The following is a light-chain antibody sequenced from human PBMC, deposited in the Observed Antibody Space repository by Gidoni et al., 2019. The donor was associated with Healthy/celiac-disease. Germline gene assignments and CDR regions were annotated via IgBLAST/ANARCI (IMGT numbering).Light chain of an antibody. CDR1: QSVRISD. Sequence: EIVLTQSPGTLSLYPGERATLSCRASQSVRISDLAWYQKKPCQAPRLLIYCASSRATGLPDRFSGSGSGTDFTLTIIRLEPEDFAVYYVQQYGSSLGSFGQGTKVDIK. V-gene: IGKV3-20*01. CDR2: CAS. J-gene: IGKJ1*01. CDR3: QQYGSSLGS.